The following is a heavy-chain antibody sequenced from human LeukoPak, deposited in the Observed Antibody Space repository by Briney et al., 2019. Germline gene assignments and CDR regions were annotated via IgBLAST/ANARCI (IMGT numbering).Heavy chain of an antibody. D-gene: IGHD2/OR15-2a*01. CDR3: ARSGPISLRS. Sequence: ASVKVSCKTSGYSFTDYDIHWVRQATGQGLEWMGWMNPKTDNTEYAQKFQGRVTLTWTTSISTAYMELSSLKSEDTAVYFCARSGPISLRSWGQGTLITVSA. V-gene: IGHV1-8*01. CDR1: GYSFTDYD. CDR2: MNPKTDNT. J-gene: IGHJ4*02.